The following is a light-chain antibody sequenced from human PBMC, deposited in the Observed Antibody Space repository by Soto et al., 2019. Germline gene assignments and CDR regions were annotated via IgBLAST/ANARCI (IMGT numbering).Light chain of an antibody. J-gene: IGKJ1*01. CDR2: GAS. Sequence: EIVLTQSPGTLSLSPGERATLSRRASQSATSGYLAWYQQQPNQAPRLLIYGASSRATGIPDRFSGSGSGTEFTLTISSLQSEDFAVYYCQQYNNWPPWTFGQGTKVDIK. CDR1: QSATSGY. V-gene: IGKV3-20*01. CDR3: QQYNNWPPWT.